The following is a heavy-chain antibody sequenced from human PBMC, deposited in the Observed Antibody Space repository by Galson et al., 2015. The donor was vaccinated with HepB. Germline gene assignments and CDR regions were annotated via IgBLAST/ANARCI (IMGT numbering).Heavy chain of an antibody. CDR1: GFTFSDYY. CDR2: ISSSSSYT. D-gene: IGHD3-3*01. Sequence: SLRLSCAASGFTFSDYYMSWIRQAPGKGLEWVSYISSSSSYTNYADSVKGRFTISRDNAKNSLYLQMNSLRAEDTAVYYCARGRLWSGYSNRRGMDVWGQGTTVTVSS. CDR3: ARGRLWSGYSNRRGMDV. J-gene: IGHJ6*02. V-gene: IGHV3-11*06.